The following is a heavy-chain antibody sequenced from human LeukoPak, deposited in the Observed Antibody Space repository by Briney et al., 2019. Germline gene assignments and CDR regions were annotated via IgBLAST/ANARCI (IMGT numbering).Heavy chain of an antibody. D-gene: IGHD2-2*01. CDR3: ARVSRTAENIDY. CDR2: MYSSGSA. CDR1: GYSISSGYY. V-gene: IGHV4-61*01. J-gene: IGHJ4*02. Sequence: PSETLSLTCSVSGYSISSGYYWSWIRQPPGKGLGGIGYMYSSGSANYNPSLKRRVTMSVDTSKNQFSLKLNSVTAADTAVYYCARVSRTAENIDYWGQGTLVTVSS.